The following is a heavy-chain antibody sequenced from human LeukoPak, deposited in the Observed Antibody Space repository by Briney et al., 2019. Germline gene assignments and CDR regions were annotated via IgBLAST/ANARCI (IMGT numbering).Heavy chain of an antibody. J-gene: IGHJ4*02. Sequence: PSETLSLTCAVYGGSFSGYYWTWIRQPPGKGLEWIGEINHSGSTNYNPSLKSRVTISVDTSKNQFPLKLSSVTAADTAVYYCARGQDSSGWYGTLNYWGQGTLVTVSS. CDR2: INHSGST. V-gene: IGHV4-34*01. CDR1: GGSFSGYY. D-gene: IGHD6-19*01. CDR3: ARGQDSSGWYGTLNY.